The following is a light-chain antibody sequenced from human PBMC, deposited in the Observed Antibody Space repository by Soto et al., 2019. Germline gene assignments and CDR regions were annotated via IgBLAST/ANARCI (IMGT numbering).Light chain of an antibody. CDR1: QSVSSN. V-gene: IGKV3-15*01. J-gene: IGKJ2*01. CDR2: GAS. Sequence: EIVMTQSPATLSVSPGDRATLSCRASQSVSSNLAWYQQKPGQAPRLLIYGASTRATGIPARFSGSGSVTEFTLTISSLQSEDFAVYFCQQYNNWPPFTFGHGTKLEIK. CDR3: QQYNNWPPFT.